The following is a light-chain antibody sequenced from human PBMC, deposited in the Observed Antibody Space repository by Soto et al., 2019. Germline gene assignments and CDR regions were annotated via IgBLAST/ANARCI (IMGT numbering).Light chain of an antibody. V-gene: IGLV1-40*01. J-gene: IGLJ1*01. CDR1: SSNIGAGYD. CDR3: QSYDSSLSGSYV. CDR2: GNS. Sequence: QSFLTQPPSVSVAPGRRVTISCTGSSSNIGAGYDVHWYQQLPGTAPKLLIYGNSNRPSGVPDRFSGSKSGTSASLAITGLQAEDEADYYCQSYDSSLSGSYVFGTGTKVTVL.